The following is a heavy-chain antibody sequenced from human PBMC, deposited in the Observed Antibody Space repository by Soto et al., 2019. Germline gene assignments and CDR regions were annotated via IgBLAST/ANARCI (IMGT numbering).Heavy chain of an antibody. Sequence: GEALKISCKGSGYSFTSYWIGRVRQMPGKGLEWMGIIYPGDSDTRYSPSFQGQVTISADKSISTAYLQWSSLKASDTAMYYCARLGFGDHGSWYYGMDVWGQGTTVTVSS. CDR2: IYPGDSDT. J-gene: IGHJ6*02. D-gene: IGHD3-10*01. V-gene: IGHV5-51*01. CDR1: GYSFTSYW. CDR3: ARLGFGDHGSWYYGMDV.